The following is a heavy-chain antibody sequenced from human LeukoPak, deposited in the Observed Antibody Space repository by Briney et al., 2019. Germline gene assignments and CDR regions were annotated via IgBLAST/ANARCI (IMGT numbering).Heavy chain of an antibody. CDR2: INSDGSST. D-gene: IGHD3-16*02. V-gene: IGHV3-74*01. Sequence: GGSLRLSCAASGITFTGYWMHWVRQTPGKGLVWISHINSDGSSTYYADSVKGRFTISRDNAKNTLYMQMNSLRAEDTAVYYCARGGVYSFDAFDIWGQGTMVTVSS. CDR1: GITFTGYW. CDR3: ARGGVYSFDAFDI. J-gene: IGHJ3*02.